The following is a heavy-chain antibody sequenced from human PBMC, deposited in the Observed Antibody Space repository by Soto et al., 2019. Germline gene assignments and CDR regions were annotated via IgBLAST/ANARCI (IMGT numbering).Heavy chain of an antibody. CDR1: GGSISSSSYY. CDR2: IYYSGST. D-gene: IGHD1-26*01. Sequence: SETLSLTCTVSGGSISSSSYYWGWIRQPPGKGLEWIGSIYYSGSTYYNPSLKSRVTISVDTPKNQFSLKLSSVTAADTAVYYCARLSPPTIVGATYWFDPWGQGTLVTVSS. V-gene: IGHV4-39*01. CDR3: ARLSPPTIVGATYWFDP. J-gene: IGHJ5*02.